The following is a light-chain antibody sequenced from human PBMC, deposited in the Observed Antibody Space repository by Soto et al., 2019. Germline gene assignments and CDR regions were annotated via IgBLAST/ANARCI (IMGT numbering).Light chain of an antibody. CDR1: QSVSSSY. CDR3: QQYDSSPKT. Sequence: VLTQSPGTLSLSPGERATLSFRASQSVSSSYLAWYQQKPGQAPRLLIYGASSRATGIPDRFSGSGSGTDFTLTISRLEPEDFAVYYCQQYDSSPKTFGQGTKVDIK. J-gene: IGKJ1*01. CDR2: GAS. V-gene: IGKV3-20*01.